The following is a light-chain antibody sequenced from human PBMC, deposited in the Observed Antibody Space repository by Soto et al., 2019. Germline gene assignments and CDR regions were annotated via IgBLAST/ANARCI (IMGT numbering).Light chain of an antibody. J-gene: IGKJ1*01. Sequence: DIQMTQSPSSLSASVGDRVTITCRASQPITMYLNWYQQKPGKAPILLMSAASSLQSGVPSRFSGSGSGTDFTLTISSLQPDDFATYYCQHYNSYSEAFGQGTKVELK. CDR2: AAS. CDR3: QHYNSYSEA. V-gene: IGKV1-39*01. CDR1: QPITMY.